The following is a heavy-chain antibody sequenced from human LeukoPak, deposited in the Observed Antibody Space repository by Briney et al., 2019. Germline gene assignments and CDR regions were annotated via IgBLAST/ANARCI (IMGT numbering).Heavy chain of an antibody. D-gene: IGHD2-8*01. CDR2: LSGSGSSV. V-gene: IGHV3-23*01. CDR3: AKGLNGFDP. CDR1: GFTFSNNG. Sequence: GGSLRLSCVVSGFTFSNNGMSWVRQAPGKGLEWVSGLSGSGSSVYYADSVRGRLTISRDNSRSTLYLQIDSLREDDTAIYYCAKGLNGFDPWGQGTLVVVSS. J-gene: IGHJ5*02.